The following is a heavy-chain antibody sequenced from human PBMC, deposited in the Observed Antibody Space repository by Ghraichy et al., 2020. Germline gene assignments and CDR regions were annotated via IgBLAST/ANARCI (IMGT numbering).Heavy chain of an antibody. J-gene: IGHJ4*02. Sequence: SETLSLTCTVSNGSISSYYWSWIRQPPGKGLEWIGYIYYSGSTSYKPSLKSRVTISLDTSKNQVSLKLSSVTAADTAVYYCARHHQWLVPDYWGQGTLVTVSS. CDR1: NGSISSYY. D-gene: IGHD6-19*01. CDR3: ARHHQWLVPDY. CDR2: IYYSGST. V-gene: IGHV4-59*08.